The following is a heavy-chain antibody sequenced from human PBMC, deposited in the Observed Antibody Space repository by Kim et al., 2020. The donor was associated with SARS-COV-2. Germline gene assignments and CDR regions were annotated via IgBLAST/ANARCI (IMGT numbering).Heavy chain of an antibody. CDR2: IYYSGST. D-gene: IGHD1-1*01. CDR1: GGSISSYY. V-gene: IGHV4-59*08. J-gene: IGHJ4*02. Sequence: SETLSLTCTVSGGSISSYYWSWIRQPPGKGLEWIGYIYYSGSTNYNPSLKSRVTISVDTSKNQFSLKLSSVTAADTAVYYCATWGAGTTSGFDYWAQGTL. CDR3: ATWGAGTTSGFDY.